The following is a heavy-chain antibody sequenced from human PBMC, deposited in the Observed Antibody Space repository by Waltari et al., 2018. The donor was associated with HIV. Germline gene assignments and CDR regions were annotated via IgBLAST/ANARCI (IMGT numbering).Heavy chain of an antibody. D-gene: IGHD3-9*01. CDR3: ARVSSLTGYYKALDY. Sequence: QVQLQDSGPGLVQPSGTLSLTCVVSGGSISSSNWWSWVRQPPGTVLEWIGEIYHSGSTNYNPSLKSRVTISVDKSKDKFTLKLRSVTAADTAVYFCARVSSLTGYYKALDYWGQGTLVTVSS. CDR1: GGSISSSNW. CDR2: IYHSGST. V-gene: IGHV4-4*02. J-gene: IGHJ4*02.